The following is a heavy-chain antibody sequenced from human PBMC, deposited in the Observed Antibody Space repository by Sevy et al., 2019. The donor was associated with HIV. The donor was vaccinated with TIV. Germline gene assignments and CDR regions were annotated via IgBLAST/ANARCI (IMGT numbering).Heavy chain of an antibody. J-gene: IGHJ3*02. V-gene: IGHV3-7*01. CDR3: ARVGSAPKEDSGYEDALDI. D-gene: IGHD5-12*01. Sequence: GGSLRLSCAASGLSFSSYWMRWIRQAPGKGLEWVADIKQDGSEKYYVDSVKGRFTISRDDAKNSLYLQMNSLRVEDTAVYYCARVGSAPKEDSGYEDALDIWGQRTMVTVSS. CDR1: GLSFSSYW. CDR2: IKQDGSEK.